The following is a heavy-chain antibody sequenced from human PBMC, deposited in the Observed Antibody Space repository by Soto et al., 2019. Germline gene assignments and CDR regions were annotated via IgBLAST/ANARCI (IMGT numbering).Heavy chain of an antibody. V-gene: IGHV3-23*01. D-gene: IGHD2-2*01. J-gene: IGHJ4*02. CDR3: AKGGLLPRANRWF. CDR2: ISGSGVDT. Sequence: GGSLRLSCAASGFTFRNYPMTWVRQAPGKGLDWLSTISGSGVDTYYPDSVKGRVTISRDNSKNTLYLQINSLRAEDTAVYYCAKGGLLPRANRWFWGQGTLVTVSS. CDR1: GFTFRNYP.